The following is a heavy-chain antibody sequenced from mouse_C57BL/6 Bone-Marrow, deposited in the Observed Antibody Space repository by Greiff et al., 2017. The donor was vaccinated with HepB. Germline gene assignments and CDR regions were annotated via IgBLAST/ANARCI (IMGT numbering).Heavy chain of an antibody. J-gene: IGHJ2*01. V-gene: IGHV1-80*01. CDR2: IYPGDGDT. CDR3: ARRNGIYYYDY. Sequence: LQESGAELVKPGASVKISCKASGYAFSSYWMNWVKQRPGKGLEWIGQIYPGDGDTNYNGKFKGKATLTADKSSSTAYMQLSSLTSEDSAVYFCARRNGIYYYDYWGQGTTLTVSS. CDR1: GYAFSSYW. D-gene: IGHD1-1*01.